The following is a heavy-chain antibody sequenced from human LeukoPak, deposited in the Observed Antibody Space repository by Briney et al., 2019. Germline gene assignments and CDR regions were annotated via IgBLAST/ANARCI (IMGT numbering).Heavy chain of an antibody. D-gene: IGHD5-18*01. V-gene: IGHV3-23*01. Sequence: GGSLRLSCAASGFTFSSYAMSWVRQAPGKGLEWVSAISNSGDNTYYADSAKGQFTISRDNSKNTLYLQMNSLRAEDTAVYYCATLQLWTLTDYWGQGTLVTVSS. J-gene: IGHJ4*02. CDR2: ISNSGDNT. CDR1: GFTFSSYA. CDR3: ATLQLWTLTDY.